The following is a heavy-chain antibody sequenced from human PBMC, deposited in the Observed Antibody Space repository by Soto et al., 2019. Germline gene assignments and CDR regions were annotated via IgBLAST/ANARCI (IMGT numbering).Heavy chain of an antibody. Sequence: GGSLRLSCAASGFTFSTHSMNWVRQAPGKGLEWVSSISPSGSNIYYADSVRGRFTISRDNAKNSLYLQMNSLRAEDTAVYYCARPRCTTTSCYLAWYYYAIDVWGHGTTVTVSS. J-gene: IGHJ6*02. D-gene: IGHD2-2*01. CDR1: GFTFSTHS. CDR3: ARPRCTTTSCYLAWYYYAIDV. V-gene: IGHV3-21*01. CDR2: ISPSGSNI.